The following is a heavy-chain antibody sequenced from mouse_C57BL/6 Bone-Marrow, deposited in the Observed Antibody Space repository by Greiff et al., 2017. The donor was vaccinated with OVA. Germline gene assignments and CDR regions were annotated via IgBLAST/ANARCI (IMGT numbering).Heavy chain of an antibody. CDR1: GFTFSDYY. V-gene: IGHV5-12*01. CDR3: ARHGTRYFDV. Sequence: EVQLVESGGGLVQPGGSLKLSCAASGFTFSDYYMYWVRQTPEKRLEWVAYISNGGGSTYYPDTVKGRFTISRDNAKNTLYLQMSRLKSEDTAMYYCARHGTRYFDVWGTGTTVTVSS. J-gene: IGHJ1*03. CDR2: ISNGGGST. D-gene: IGHD3-3*01.